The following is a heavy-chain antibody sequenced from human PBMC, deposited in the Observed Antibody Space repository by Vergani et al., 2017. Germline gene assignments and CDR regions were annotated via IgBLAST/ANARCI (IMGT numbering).Heavy chain of an antibody. Sequence: QVQLQQWGAGLLKPSETLSLTCAVYGGSFSGYYWSWIRQPPGKGLEWIGEINHSGSTNYNPSLKSRVTISVDTSKNQFSLKLSSVTAADTAVYYCARNPYYIAVAGNFDYWGQGTLVTVSS. CDR2: INHSGST. J-gene: IGHJ4*02. D-gene: IGHD6-19*01. V-gene: IGHV4-34*01. CDR3: ARNPYYIAVAGNFDY. CDR1: GGSFSGYY.